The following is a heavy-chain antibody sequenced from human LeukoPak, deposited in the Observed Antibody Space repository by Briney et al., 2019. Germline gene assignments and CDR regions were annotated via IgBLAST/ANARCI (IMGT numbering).Heavy chain of an antibody. CDR3: ARGPWDINVVVPAAKGGDY. D-gene: IGHD2-2*01. CDR2: ISAYNGNT. V-gene: IGHV1-18*01. CDR1: GYTFTSYG. Sequence: ASVKVSCKASGYTFTSYGISWVRQAPGQGLEWMGWISAYNGNTNYAQKLQGRVTMTTDTSTSTAYMELRGLRSDDTAVYYCARGPWDINVVVPAAKGGDYWGQGTLVTVSS. J-gene: IGHJ4*02.